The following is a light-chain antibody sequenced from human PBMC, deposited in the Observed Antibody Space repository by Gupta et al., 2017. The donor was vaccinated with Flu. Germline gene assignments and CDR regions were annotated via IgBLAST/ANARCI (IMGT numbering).Light chain of an antibody. CDR2: EVS. V-gene: IGLV2-14*01. J-gene: IGLJ2*01. CDR3: RSYTSSSTVI. CDR1: SSDVGLYNY. Sequence: SALTQPASVSGSPGQSITISCTGTSSDVGLYNYVSWYQHQPGKAPQLMIYEVSERPSGVSSRFSGSKSGNTASLTISGLQPEDEADYYCRSYTSSSTVIFGGGTKLTVL.